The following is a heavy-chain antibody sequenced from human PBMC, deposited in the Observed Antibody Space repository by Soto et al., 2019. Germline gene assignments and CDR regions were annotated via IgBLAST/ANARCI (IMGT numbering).Heavy chain of an antibody. D-gene: IGHD2-2*01. CDR3: AGVTHIVVVPAAMGWFDP. Sequence: SETLSLTCAVSGYSISSGYYWGWIRQPPGKGLEWIGSIYHSGSTYYNPSLKSRVTISVDTSKNQSSLKLSSVTAADTAVYYCAGVTHIVVVPAAMGWFDPWGQGTLVTVSS. J-gene: IGHJ5*02. CDR2: IYHSGST. CDR1: GYSISSGYY. V-gene: IGHV4-38-2*01.